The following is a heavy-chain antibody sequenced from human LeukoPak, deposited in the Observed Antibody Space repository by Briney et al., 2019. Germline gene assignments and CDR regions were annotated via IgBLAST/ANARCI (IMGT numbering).Heavy chain of an antibody. CDR2: IKSKYDGGTT. V-gene: IGHV3-15*01. Sequence: KTGGSLRLSCAASGFTFTNAWMNWVRQAPGKGLEWVGRIKSKYDGGTTDYAAPVKGRFTISRDDSRNTFFLQMNSLKTEDTAVYYCAKDDYGDLIDYWGQGTLVTVSS. CDR3: AKDDYGDLIDY. D-gene: IGHD4-17*01. CDR1: GFTFTNAW. J-gene: IGHJ4*02.